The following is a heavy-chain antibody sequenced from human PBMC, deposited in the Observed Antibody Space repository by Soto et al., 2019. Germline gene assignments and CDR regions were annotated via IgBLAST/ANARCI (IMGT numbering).Heavy chain of an antibody. CDR3: ARITYYDFWSGYYPIDY. CDR1: GGSISSYY. J-gene: IGHJ4*02. CDR2: IYYSGST. D-gene: IGHD3-3*01. Sequence: LSLTCTFSGGSISSYYWSWIRQPPGKGLEWIGYIYYSGSTNYNPSLKSRVTISVDTSKNQFSLKLSSVTAADTAVYYCARITYYDFWSGYYPIDYWGQGTLVTVSS. V-gene: IGHV4-59*08.